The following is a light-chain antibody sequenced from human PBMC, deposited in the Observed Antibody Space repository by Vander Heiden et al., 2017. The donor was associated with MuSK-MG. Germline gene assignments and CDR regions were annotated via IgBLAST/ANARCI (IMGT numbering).Light chain of an antibody. J-gene: IGKJ1*01. CDR3: QQDNNWPLWT. Sequence: EIVMTQSPATLSVSPGERATLSCRASQSVSSNLAWYQQKPGQAPRLLIYGASTRATGIPARFSGSGSGTEFTLTISSLQSEDFAVYYCQQDNNWPLWTFGQGTKVEIK. CDR2: GAS. V-gene: IGKV3-15*01. CDR1: QSVSSN.